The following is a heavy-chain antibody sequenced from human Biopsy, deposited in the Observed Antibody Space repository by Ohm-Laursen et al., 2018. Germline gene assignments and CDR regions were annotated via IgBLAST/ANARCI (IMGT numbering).Heavy chain of an antibody. V-gene: IGHV4-4*07. CDR2: IYSSGST. D-gene: IGHD6-13*01. CDR3: AREPRIAAVAYFDP. J-gene: IGHJ5*02. Sequence: PPGTLSLTCTVSGGSISNYYWSWIRQPAGKGLEWIWRIYSSGSTNYNPSLKSRVTMSVDTSKNQFSLILSSMTAADTAVYYCAREPRIAAVAYFDPWGQGTLVTVSS. CDR1: GGSISNYY.